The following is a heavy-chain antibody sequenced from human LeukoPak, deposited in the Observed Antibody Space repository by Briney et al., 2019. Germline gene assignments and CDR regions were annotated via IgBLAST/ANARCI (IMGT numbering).Heavy chain of an antibody. Sequence: SETLSLTCAVSGGSISSSSYYWGWIRQPPGKGLERIGSIYYTGPTYYNPSLESRVIISVDTSKNQFSLKMSSVTAADTAVFYCARGRSYGSSWFEYWGQGALVTVSS. CDR2: IYYTGPT. CDR3: ARGRSYGSSWFEY. D-gene: IGHD5-18*01. V-gene: IGHV4-39*01. J-gene: IGHJ4*02. CDR1: GGSISSSSYY.